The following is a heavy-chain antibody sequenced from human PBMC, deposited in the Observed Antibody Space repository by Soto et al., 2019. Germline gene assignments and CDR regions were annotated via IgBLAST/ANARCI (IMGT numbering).Heavy chain of an antibody. V-gene: IGHV3-7*01. CDR2: IKQDGSEK. Sequence: GGSLRLSCAASGFTFSSYWMSWVRQAPGKGLEWVANIKQDGSEKYYVDSVKGRFTISRDNAKNSRYLQMNSLRAEDTAVYYCARKYYDFWSGYSGGNWFDPCGQGTLVTVSS. CDR3: ARKYYDFWSGYSGGNWFDP. J-gene: IGHJ5*02. CDR1: GFTFSSYW. D-gene: IGHD3-3*01.